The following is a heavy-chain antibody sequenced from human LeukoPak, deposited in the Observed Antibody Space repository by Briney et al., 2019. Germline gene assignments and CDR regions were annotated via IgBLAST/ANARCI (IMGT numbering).Heavy chain of an antibody. CDR2: ITNDGSAT. Sequence: GGPLRLSCAVSGFTFSSYWMHWVREGPGKGLAWVSRITNDGSATDYADSVKGRFTISRDNAENTLYLHMNSLTDEDTAVYYCTRDASPGYFDLWGRGTLVTVSS. J-gene: IGHJ2*01. CDR3: TRDASPGYFDL. V-gene: IGHV3-74*01. CDR1: GFTFSSYW. D-gene: IGHD2-15*01.